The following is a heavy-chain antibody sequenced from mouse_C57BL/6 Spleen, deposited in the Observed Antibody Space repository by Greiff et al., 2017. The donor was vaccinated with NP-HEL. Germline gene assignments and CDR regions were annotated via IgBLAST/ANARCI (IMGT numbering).Heavy chain of an antibody. J-gene: IGHJ4*01. V-gene: IGHV1-50*01. D-gene: IGHD1-1*01. CDR2: IDPSDSYT. Sequence: VQLQQPGAELVKPGASVKLSCKASGYTFTSYWMQWVKQRPGQGLEWIGEIDPSDSYTNYNQKFKGKATLTVDTSSSTAYMQLSSLTSEDSAVYYCARCSTTVVAPMDTWGQGTSVTASS. CDR3: ARCSTTVVAPMDT. CDR1: GYTFTSYW.